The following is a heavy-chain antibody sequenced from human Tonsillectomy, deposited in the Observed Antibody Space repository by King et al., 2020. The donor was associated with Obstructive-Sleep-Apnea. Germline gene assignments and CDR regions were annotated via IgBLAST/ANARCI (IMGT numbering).Heavy chain of an antibody. Sequence: QLVQSGAEVKKPGSSVKVSCKASGGTFSSYAISWVRQAPGQGLEWMGGIIPIFGTANYAQKFQGSGTLTADESTSTAYMELSSLRSEDTAVYYCARDQSTVTTGGYYFDYWGQGTLVTVSS. J-gene: IGHJ4*02. CDR3: ARDQSTVTTGGYYFDY. V-gene: IGHV1-69*01. D-gene: IGHD4-17*01. CDR1: GGTFSSYA. CDR2: IIPIFGTA.